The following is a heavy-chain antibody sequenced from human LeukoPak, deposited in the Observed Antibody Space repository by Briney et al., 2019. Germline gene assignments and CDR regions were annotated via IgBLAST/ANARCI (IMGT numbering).Heavy chain of an antibody. J-gene: IGHJ4*02. D-gene: IGHD2-8*02. CDR2: INQEGRVQ. CDR3: ARAIGSGTAH. V-gene: IGHV3-7*01. CDR1: GFTFSSSW. Sequence: GGSLRLSCAASGFTFSSSWMHWVRQAPGKGLEWVANINQEGRVQYYVDSVKGRFTISRDNAKNSLYLQMNSLRGEDTAIYFCARAIGSGTAHWGQGTLVTVSS.